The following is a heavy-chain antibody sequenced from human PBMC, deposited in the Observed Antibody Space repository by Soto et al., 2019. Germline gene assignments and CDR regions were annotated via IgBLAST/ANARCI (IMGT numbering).Heavy chain of an antibody. Sequence: GGSLRLSCAASGFTFSSYGMHWVRQAPGKGLEWVAVISYDGSNKYYADSVKGRFTISRDNSKNTLYLQMNSLRAEDTAVYYCAKNPSDCSSTSCYEYYFDYWGQGTLVTVSS. D-gene: IGHD2-2*01. CDR2: ISYDGSNK. CDR3: AKNPSDCSSTSCYEYYFDY. CDR1: GFTFSSYG. J-gene: IGHJ4*02. V-gene: IGHV3-30*18.